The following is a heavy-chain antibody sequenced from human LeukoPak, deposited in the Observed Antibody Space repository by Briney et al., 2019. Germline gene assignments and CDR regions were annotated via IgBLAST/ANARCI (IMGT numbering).Heavy chain of an antibody. D-gene: IGHD3-22*01. Sequence: ASVKVSCKASGYTFTGYYMHWVRQAPGQGLEWMGWINPNSGGTNYAQKFQGRVTMTSDTSISTAYMELSRLRSDDTAVYYCARDRAEMRAYYYDSSGYSLDYWGQGTLVTVSS. CDR2: INPNSGGT. CDR3: ARDRAEMRAYYYDSSGYSLDY. CDR1: GYTFTGYY. J-gene: IGHJ4*02. V-gene: IGHV1-2*02.